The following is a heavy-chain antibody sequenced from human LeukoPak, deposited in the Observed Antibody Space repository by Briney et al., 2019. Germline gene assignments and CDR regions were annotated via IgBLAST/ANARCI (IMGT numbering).Heavy chain of an antibody. J-gene: IGHJ4*02. CDR1: GITFSSYA. Sequence: GESLRLSCAASGITFSSYAMVWVRQAPGKGLEWVSAISVSGSSTDYADPVKGRFTISRDNSKSTLYLQMNSLRAEDTAVYYCAARYYYDSSGSHSPYWGQGTLVTVSS. CDR2: ISVSGSST. CDR3: AARYYYDSSGSHSPY. V-gene: IGHV3-23*01. D-gene: IGHD3-22*01.